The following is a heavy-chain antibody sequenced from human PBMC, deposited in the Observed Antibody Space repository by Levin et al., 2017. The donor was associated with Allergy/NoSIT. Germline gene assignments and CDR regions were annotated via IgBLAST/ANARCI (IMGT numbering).Heavy chain of an antibody. Sequence: PSETLSLTCTVSGGSVSSGVYYWGWIRQHPGKGLECIGYIHPSGSTNYNPSLNSRVTMSVDMSKNQISLKVISVAAADTAVYYCARGRDAYKLGCWGQGALVTGSS. J-gene: IGHJ4*02. D-gene: IGHD1-14*01. V-gene: IGHV4-31*03. CDR3: ARGRDAYKLGC. CDR1: GGSVSSGVYY. CDR2: IHPSGST.